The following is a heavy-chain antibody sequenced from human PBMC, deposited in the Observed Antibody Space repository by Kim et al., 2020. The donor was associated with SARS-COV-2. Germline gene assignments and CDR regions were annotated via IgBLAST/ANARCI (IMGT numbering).Heavy chain of an antibody. CDR1: GFTFSSYG. J-gene: IGHJ6*02. D-gene: IGHD3-10*01. Sequence: GGSLRLSCAASGFTFSSYGMHWVRQAPGKGLEWVAVISYDGSNKYYADSVKGRFTISRDNSKNTLYLQMNSLRAEDTAVYYCARDREKFCYYGSGMIPNRNHYGMDVWGQGTTVTVSS. CDR3: ARDREKFCYYGSGMIPNRNHYGMDV. CDR2: ISYDGSNK. V-gene: IGHV3-33*05.